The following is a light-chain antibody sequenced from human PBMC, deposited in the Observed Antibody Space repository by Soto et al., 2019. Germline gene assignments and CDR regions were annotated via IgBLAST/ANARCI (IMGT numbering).Light chain of an antibody. CDR3: AATDDSLGGPV. CDR2: TNN. CDR1: SSNIETNY. J-gene: IGLJ2*01. Sequence: QSVLTQPPSASGTPGQRVTISCSGSSSNIETNYVYWYQHLPGAAPKLLIFTNNQRPSGVPDRFSASKSGTSASLAISGLRSEDEGDYYCAATDDSLGGPVFGGGTKVPS. V-gene: IGLV1-47*02.